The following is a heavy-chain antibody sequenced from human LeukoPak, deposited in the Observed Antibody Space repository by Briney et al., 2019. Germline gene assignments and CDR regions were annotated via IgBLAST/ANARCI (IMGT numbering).Heavy chain of an antibody. Sequence: PGGSLRVSCAASGLTFSRHGMHLVRQAPGTGLQWVAAISSDGYNKNHADSVKGRFTISRDNSKNTLSLEMNSLRADDTAVYYCASDRSGSYCTDYWGQGAPVTVSS. CDR3: ASDRSGSYCTDY. CDR1: GLTFSRHG. J-gene: IGHJ4*02. D-gene: IGHD1-26*01. CDR2: ISSDGYNK. V-gene: IGHV3-30-3*01.